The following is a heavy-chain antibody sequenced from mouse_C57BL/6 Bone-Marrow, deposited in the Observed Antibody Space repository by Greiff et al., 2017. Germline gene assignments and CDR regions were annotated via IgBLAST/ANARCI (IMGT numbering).Heavy chain of an antibody. J-gene: IGHJ2*01. CDR1: GFTFSSYG. CDR2: ISSGGSYT. V-gene: IGHV5-6*01. CDR3: ARRGLLWYLDY. Sequence: EVQVVESGGDLVKPGGSLKLSCAASGFTFSSYGMSWVRQTPDKRLEWVATISSGGSYTYYPDSVKGRVTISRDNAKNTLYLQMSSLKSEDTAMYYCARRGLLWYLDYWGQGTTLTVSS. D-gene: IGHD2-1*01.